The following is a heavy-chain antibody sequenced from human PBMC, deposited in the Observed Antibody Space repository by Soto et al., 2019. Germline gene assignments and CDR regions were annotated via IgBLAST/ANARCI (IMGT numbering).Heavy chain of an antibody. CDR2: ISSSSSYI. J-gene: IGHJ3*02. V-gene: IGHV3-21*01. Sequence: ESGGGLVKPGGSLRLSCAASGFTFSSYSMNWVRQAPGKGLEWVSSISSSSSYIYYADSVKGRFTISRDNAKNSLYLQMNSLRAEDTAVYYCAREGEDIVVVVAANDAFDIWGQGTMVTVSS. CDR1: GFTFSSYS. CDR3: AREGEDIVVVVAANDAFDI. D-gene: IGHD2-15*01.